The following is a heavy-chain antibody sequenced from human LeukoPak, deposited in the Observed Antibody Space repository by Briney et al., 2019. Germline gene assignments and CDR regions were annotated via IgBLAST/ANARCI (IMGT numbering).Heavy chain of an antibody. D-gene: IGHD2-15*01. V-gene: IGHV4-59*01. CDR2: IYYSGST. CDR1: GGSISSYY. CDR3: ARGSNCSGGSCYPINWFDP. Sequence: PSETLSLTCTVSGGSISSYYWSWIRQPPGKGLEWIGYIYYSGSTNYNPSLKSRVTISEDTPKNQFSLKLSSVTAADTAVYYCARGSNCSGGSCYPINWFDPWGQGTLVTVSS. J-gene: IGHJ5*02.